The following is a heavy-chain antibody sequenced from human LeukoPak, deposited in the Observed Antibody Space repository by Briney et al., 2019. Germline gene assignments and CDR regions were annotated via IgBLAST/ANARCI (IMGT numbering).Heavy chain of an antibody. CDR3: ARDSGFGEEADY. CDR1: GYSISSGYY. D-gene: IGHD3-10*01. V-gene: IGHV4-38-2*02. CDR2: IYHRGST. J-gene: IGHJ4*02. Sequence: SETLSLTCTVSGYSISSGYYWGWIRQPPGKGLEWIGSIYHRGSTYYNPSLKSRVTISVDTSKNQFSLKLSSVTAADTAVYYCARDSGFGEEADYWGQGTLVTVSS.